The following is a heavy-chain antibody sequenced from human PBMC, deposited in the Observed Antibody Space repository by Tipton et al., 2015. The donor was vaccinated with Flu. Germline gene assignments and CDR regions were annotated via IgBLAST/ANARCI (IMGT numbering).Heavy chain of an antibody. J-gene: IGHJ3*01. V-gene: IGHV3-43D*03. CDR2: ITWDGGSA. CDR1: GFSIHDYA. D-gene: IGHD1-1*01. CDR3: TKERNDRTRVASDAFDV. Sequence: GSLRLSCGASGFSIHDYAMHWIRQSPGKGPEWVAVITWDGGSAYYADSVKGRFTVSRDNSKHSLFLQMNSLTSEDTALYYCTKERNDRTRVASDAFDVWGQGTVVTVSS.